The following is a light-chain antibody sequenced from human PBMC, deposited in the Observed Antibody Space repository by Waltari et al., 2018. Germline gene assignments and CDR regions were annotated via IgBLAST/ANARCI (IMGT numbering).Light chain of an antibody. CDR1: QSVTSNS. CDR2: GSF. V-gene: IGKV3-20*01. Sequence: EIILTQFPGTLSLSAGERATLACRASQSVTSNSLAWYQQKPGQAPGLIIYGSFNRATGIPDRFSGSGSGTDFTLTIIRLEPEDFAVYYCQHYGTSPRTFGQGTKVEL. CDR3: QHYGTSPRT. J-gene: IGKJ1*01.